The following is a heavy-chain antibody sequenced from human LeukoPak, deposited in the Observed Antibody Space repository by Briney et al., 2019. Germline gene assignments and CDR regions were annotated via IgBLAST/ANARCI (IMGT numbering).Heavy chain of an antibody. CDR2: INWDGGST. J-gene: IGHJ3*02. Sequence: GGSLRLSCAASGFTFDDYGMSWARQAPGKGLGWVSGINWDGGSTGYADSVKGRFTISRDNAKNFLYLQMNSLRAEDTALYYCARTVSSAGWSDDAFDIWGQGTMVTVSP. CDR1: GFTFDDYG. CDR3: ARTVSSAGWSDDAFDI. V-gene: IGHV3-20*04. D-gene: IGHD6-19*01.